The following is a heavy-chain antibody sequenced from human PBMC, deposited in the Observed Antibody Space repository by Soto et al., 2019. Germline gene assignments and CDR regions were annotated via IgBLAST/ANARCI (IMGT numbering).Heavy chain of an antibody. J-gene: IGHJ6*02. V-gene: IGHV5-10-1*01. CDR3: ARLSIAARRYYYGMDV. CDR1: GYSFTSYW. CDR2: IDPSDSYT. D-gene: IGHD6-6*01. Sequence: GESLKISCKGSGYSFTSYWISWVRQMPGKGLEWMGRIDPSDSYTNYSPSFQGHVTISAYKSISTAYLQWSSLKASDTAMYYCARLSIAARRYYYGMDVWGQGTTVTVSS.